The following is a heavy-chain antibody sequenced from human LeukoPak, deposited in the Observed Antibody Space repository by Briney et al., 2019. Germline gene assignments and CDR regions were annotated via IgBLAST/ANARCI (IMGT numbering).Heavy chain of an antibody. CDR1: GGSITSYY. CDR3: ARGDFRHFDF. Sequence: SETLSLTCTVSGGSITSYYWSWIRQSPGKGLEWIGYIYNSGSTNYNPSLRSRVTISVDTSKNQFSLNLNSVTAADTAVYYCARGDFRHFDFWGHGTLVTVSS. D-gene: IGHD2-21*02. V-gene: IGHV4-59*01. J-gene: IGHJ4*01. CDR2: IYNSGST.